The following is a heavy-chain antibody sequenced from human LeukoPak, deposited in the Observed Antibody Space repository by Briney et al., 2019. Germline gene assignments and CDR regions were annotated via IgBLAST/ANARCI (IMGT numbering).Heavy chain of an antibody. Sequence: PSETLSLTCTVSGGSISSYYWTWIRQPPGKGLEFIGYIYSSGSTNYNPSLKSRVSMSVDTSRNQFSLKLSSVTAADTAVYYCARHSNTWYYFDYWGQGTLVTVSS. CDR1: GGSISSYY. J-gene: IGHJ4*02. V-gene: IGHV4-59*01. D-gene: IGHD6-13*01. CDR2: IYSSGST. CDR3: ARHSNTWYYFDY.